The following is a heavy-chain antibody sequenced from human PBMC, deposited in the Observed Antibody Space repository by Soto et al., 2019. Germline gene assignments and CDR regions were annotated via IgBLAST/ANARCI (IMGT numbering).Heavy chain of an antibody. J-gene: IGHJ4*02. CDR2: ISSSSSTI. CDR1: GFTFSSCA. D-gene: IGHD3-22*01. Sequence: GGSLRLSCAASGFTFSSCAMGWVRQAPGKGLEWVSYISSSSSTIYYADSVKGRFTISRDNAKNSLYLQMNSLRDEDTAVYYCARGLYYYDSSGYWGYWGQGTLVTVSS. V-gene: IGHV3-48*02. CDR3: ARGLYYYDSSGYWGY.